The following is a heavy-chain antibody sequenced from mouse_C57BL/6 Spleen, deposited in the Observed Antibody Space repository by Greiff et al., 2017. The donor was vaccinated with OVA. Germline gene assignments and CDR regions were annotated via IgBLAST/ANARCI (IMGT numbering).Heavy chain of an antibody. CDR1: GYTFTDYY. D-gene: IGHD1-1*01. J-gene: IGHJ2*01. V-gene: IGHV1-26*01. CDR3: ASNYYGSPLDY. CDR2: INPNNGGT. Sequence: EVQLQQSGPELVKPGASVKISCKASGYTFTDYYMNWVKQSHGKSLEWIGDINPNNGGTSYNQKFKGKATLTVDKSSSTAYMELRSLTSEDSAVYYCASNYYGSPLDYWGQGTTLTVSS.